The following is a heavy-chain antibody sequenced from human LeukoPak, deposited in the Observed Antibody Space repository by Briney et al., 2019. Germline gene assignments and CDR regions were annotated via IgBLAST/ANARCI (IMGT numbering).Heavy chain of an antibody. Sequence: QPGGSLRLSCAASGFTFDDYAMHWVRQAPGKGLEWVSGISWNSGSIGYADSVKGRFTISRDNAKNSLYLQMNSLRAEDTALYYCAKDKSPDSRWSFDYWGQGTLVTVSS. D-gene: IGHD6-13*01. V-gene: IGHV3-9*01. J-gene: IGHJ4*02. CDR1: GFTFDDYA. CDR2: ISWNSGSI. CDR3: AKDKSPDSRWSFDY.